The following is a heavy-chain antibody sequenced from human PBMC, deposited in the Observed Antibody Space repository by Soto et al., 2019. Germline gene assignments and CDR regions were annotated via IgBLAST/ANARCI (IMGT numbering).Heavy chain of an antibody. CDR3: VKGEYYYDGGAYYPFDY. J-gene: IGHJ4*02. D-gene: IGHD3-22*01. CDR1: GFTVSSNY. Sequence: PGGSLRLSCAASGFTVSSNYMSWVRQAPGKGLEWVSVIYSGGSTYYADSVKGRFTISRHNSKNTAYLQMSSLRPEDTAVYYCVKGEYYYDGGAYYPFDYWGQGRMVTVSS. V-gene: IGHV3-53*04. CDR2: IYSGGST.